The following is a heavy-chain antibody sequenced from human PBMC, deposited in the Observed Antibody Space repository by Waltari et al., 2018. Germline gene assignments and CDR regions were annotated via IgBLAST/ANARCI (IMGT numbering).Heavy chain of an antibody. CDR1: GLPFSIYW. D-gene: IGHD1-1*01. V-gene: IGHV3-74*01. CDR2: INTHWSIR. Sequence: EVHLVESGGGLVQPGGSLRLSCAASGLPFSIYWMHWVRQVPGEGLGWISHINTHWSIRRYAYAGKGRFTVSRDNAHNKMYLQMNSLRAEDPAVYYCATFCINWHISDWGQGTLVTVSS. J-gene: IGHJ4*02. CDR3: ATFCINWHISD.